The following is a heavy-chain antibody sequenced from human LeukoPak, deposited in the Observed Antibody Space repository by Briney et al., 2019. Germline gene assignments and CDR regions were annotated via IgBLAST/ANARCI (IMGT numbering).Heavy chain of an antibody. CDR2: IYYSGST. CDR3: ARDLGYSSGWYPFDY. J-gene: IGHJ4*02. V-gene: IGHV4-31*03. D-gene: IGHD6-19*01. Sequence: SETLSLTCTVSGGSISSGGYYWSWIRQHPGKGLEWIGYIYYSGSTYCNPSLKSRVTISVDTSKNQFSLKLSSVTAADTAVYYCARDLGYSSGWYPFDYWGQGTLVTVSS. CDR1: GGSISSGGYY.